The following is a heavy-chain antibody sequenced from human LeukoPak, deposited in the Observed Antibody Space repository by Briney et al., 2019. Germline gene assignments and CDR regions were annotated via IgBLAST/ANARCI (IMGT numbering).Heavy chain of an antibody. V-gene: IGHV3-20*04. J-gene: IGHJ4*02. CDR3: ARTGYSSSWRNYFDY. CDR2: INWNGGST. Sequence: GGSLRLSCAASGFTFDDYGMSWVRQGPGKGLEWVSGINWNGGSTGYADSVKGRFTISRDNAKNSLYLQMNSLRAEDTALYYCARTGYSSSWRNYFDYWGQGTLVTVSS. D-gene: IGHD6-13*01. CDR1: GFTFDDYG.